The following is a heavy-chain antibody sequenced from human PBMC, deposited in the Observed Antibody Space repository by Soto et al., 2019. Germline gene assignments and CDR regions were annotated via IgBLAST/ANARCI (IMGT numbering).Heavy chain of an antibody. CDR1: GSSISSYY. D-gene: IGHD3-16*01. Sequence: SETLSLTCNVSGSSISSYYWSWIRQPPGKGLEWIGYVYYTGSTLYNPSLKSRVTISVDMSKKEFSLRLSSVIAADTAVYYCARTRMIESWIESWGQGTPVTVSS. CDR2: VYYTGST. V-gene: IGHV4-59*01. J-gene: IGHJ4*02. CDR3: ARTRMIESWIES.